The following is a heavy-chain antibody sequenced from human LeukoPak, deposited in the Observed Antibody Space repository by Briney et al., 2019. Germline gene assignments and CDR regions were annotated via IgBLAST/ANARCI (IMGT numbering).Heavy chain of an antibody. J-gene: IGHJ6*02. CDR2: IYDSGST. Sequence: SETLSLTCTVSGGSIRSSYYYWGWIRQPPGKGLEWIGSIYDSGSTYYNPSLKSRVTISVDTSKNQFSLKLNSVTAADTAVYYCARELRGSSWQNYYYYYGMDVWGQGTTVTVSS. D-gene: IGHD6-13*01. CDR1: GGSIRSSYYY. V-gene: IGHV4-39*02. CDR3: ARELRGSSWQNYYYYYGMDV.